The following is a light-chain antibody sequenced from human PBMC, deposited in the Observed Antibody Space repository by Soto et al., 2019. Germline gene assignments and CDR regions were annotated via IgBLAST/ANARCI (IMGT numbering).Light chain of an antibody. CDR3: AAWDDSLNGYV. CDR1: SSNIGSNN. J-gene: IGLJ1*01. Sequence: QSVLTQSPSASGTPGQRVTISCSGSSSNIGSNNVNWYQQLPGTAPKLVIYSNNQRASGVPDRFSGSKSGTSASLAISGLQSDDEADYYCAAWDDSLNGYVFATGTKLTVL. V-gene: IGLV1-44*01. CDR2: SNN.